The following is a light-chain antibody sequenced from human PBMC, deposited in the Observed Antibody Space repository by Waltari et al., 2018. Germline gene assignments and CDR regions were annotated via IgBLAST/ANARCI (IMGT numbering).Light chain of an antibody. CDR2: GAS. J-gene: IGKJ1*01. CDR1: QRVSSSY. CDR3: QQYGSSPRT. V-gene: IGKV3-20*01. Sequence: EIVLTQSPGTLSLSPGERATLSCRASQRVSSSYLAWYQQKPGQAPRLLIYGASSRATGIPYRFSGSGSGTDFTLTISRLEPEDFAVYYCQQYGSSPRTFGQGTKVEIK.